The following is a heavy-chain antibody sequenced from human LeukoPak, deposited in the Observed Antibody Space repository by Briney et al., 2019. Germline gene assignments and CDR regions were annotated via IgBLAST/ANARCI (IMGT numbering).Heavy chain of an antibody. Sequence: GGSLRLSCAASGFTFSSYGMSWVRQAPGKGLEWVSGINGNGGSTGYADSVKGRFTISRDNAKNSLYLQMNSLRAEDTALYYCARNGGTLYTYYYYYYMDVWGKGTTVTVSS. D-gene: IGHD4-23*01. CDR1: GFTFSSYG. V-gene: IGHV3-20*04. CDR3: ARNGGTLYTYYYYYYMDV. CDR2: INGNGGST. J-gene: IGHJ6*03.